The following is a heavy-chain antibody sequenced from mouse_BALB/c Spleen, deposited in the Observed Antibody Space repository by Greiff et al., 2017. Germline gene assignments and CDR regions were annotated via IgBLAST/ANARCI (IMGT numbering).Heavy chain of an antibody. J-gene: IGHJ3*01. D-gene: IGHD1-1*01. Sequence: EVKLVESGGGLVKPGGSLKLSCAASGFTFSDYYMYWVRQTPEKRLEWVATISDGGSYTYYPDSVKGRFTISRDNAKNNLYLQMSSLKSEDTAMYYCARDRGYYGRGGFAYWGQGTLVTVSA. CDR1: GFTFSDYY. CDR3: ARDRGYYGRGGFAY. V-gene: IGHV5-4*02. CDR2: ISDGGSYT.